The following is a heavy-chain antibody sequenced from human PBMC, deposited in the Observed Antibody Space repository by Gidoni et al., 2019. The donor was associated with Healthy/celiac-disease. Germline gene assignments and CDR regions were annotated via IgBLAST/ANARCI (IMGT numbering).Heavy chain of an antibody. CDR2: ISGSGGST. V-gene: IGHV3-23*01. Sequence: EVQLLESGGGLVQPGGSLRLSCAASGFTFSSYAMSWVRQAPGKGLEWVSAISGSGGSTYYADSVKGRFTISRDNSKNTLYLQMNSLRAEDTAVYYCAKDFLYYDSRGGAFDIWGQGTMVTVSS. CDR3: AKDFLYYDSRGGAFDI. D-gene: IGHD3-22*01. CDR1: GFTFSSYA. J-gene: IGHJ3*02.